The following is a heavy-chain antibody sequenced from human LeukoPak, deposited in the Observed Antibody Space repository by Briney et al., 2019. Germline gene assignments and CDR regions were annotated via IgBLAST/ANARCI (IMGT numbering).Heavy chain of an antibody. CDR2: ISSSGSTI. J-gene: IGHJ4*02. D-gene: IGHD3-10*01. V-gene: IGHV3-11*01. CDR1: GFTFSDYY. CDR3: ARYPYYYGSGSYYNADY. Sequence: GGSLRLSCAASGFTFSDYYMSWIRQAPGKGLEWVSYISSSGSTIYYADSVKGRFTISRGNAKNSLYLQMNSLRAEDTAVYYCARYPYYYGSGSYYNADYWGQGTLVTVSS.